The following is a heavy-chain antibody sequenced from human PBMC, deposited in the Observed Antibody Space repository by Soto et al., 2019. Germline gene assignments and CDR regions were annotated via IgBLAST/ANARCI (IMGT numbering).Heavy chain of an antibody. J-gene: IGHJ3*02. CDR3: ARASKRGLPSALDI. D-gene: IGHD6-25*01. Sequence: SQTLSLTCAISGDSVSSNSAAWNWIRQSPSRGLEWLGRTYYRSKWYNDYAPSVKSRITINPDTSKNQFSLHLNSVTPEDTAVYYCARASKRGLPSALDIWGQGTMVTVS. CDR2: TYYRSKWYN. CDR1: GDSVSSNSAA. V-gene: IGHV6-1*01.